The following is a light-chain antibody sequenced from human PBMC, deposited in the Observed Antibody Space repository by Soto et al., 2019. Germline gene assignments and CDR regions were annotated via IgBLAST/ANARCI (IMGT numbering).Light chain of an antibody. CDR1: ESISTW. J-gene: IGKJ1*01. CDR2: GAS. V-gene: IGKV1-5*03. CDR3: QQYSRLWS. Sequence: GDRVTITCRASESISTWLVWYQQKPGKAPKLLIYGASSLESGVPPRFSGDGSGTEFTLTISSLQRDDFGTYYCQQYSRLWSFGQGTKVEIE.